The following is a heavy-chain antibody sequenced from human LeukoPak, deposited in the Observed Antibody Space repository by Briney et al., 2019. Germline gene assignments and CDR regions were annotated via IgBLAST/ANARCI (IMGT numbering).Heavy chain of an antibody. D-gene: IGHD6-19*01. CDR3: ARGPGYSSGWSTGMPKGWFDP. CDR1: RYTFTSYD. J-gene: IGHJ5*02. Sequence: ASVKVSCKTSRYTFTSYDINWVRQATGQGLEWMGWMNPNSGNTCYAQKFQGRVTMTRNTSINTAYMELSSLRSEDTAVYYCARGPGYSSGWSTGMPKGWFDPWGQGTLVTVSS. V-gene: IGHV1-8*01. CDR2: MNPNSGNT.